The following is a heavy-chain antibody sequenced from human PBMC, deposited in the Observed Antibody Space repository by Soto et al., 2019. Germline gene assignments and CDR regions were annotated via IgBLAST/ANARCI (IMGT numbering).Heavy chain of an antibody. D-gene: IGHD3-10*01. J-gene: IGHJ3*02. CDR2: IYFSGST. CDR3: ARDRGESWDNDAFDI. CDR1: GGSISSGCYY. V-gene: IGHV4-31*03. Sequence: SETLSLTCTVSGGSISSGCYYWSWIRQHPGKGLEGFGYIYFSGSTYYNPSLKTRVTISVATSKNQFSLKLSSVTAADTAVYYCARDRGESWDNDAFDIWGQGTMVTVSS.